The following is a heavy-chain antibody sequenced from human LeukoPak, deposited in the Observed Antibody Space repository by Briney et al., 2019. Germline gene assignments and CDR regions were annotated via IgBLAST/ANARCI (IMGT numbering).Heavy chain of an antibody. D-gene: IGHD3-10*01. CDR2: MNPNSGNT. V-gene: IGHV1-8*02. CDR1: GYTFTSYY. Sequence: GASVKVSCKASGYTFTSYYMHWVRQATGQGLEWMGWMNPNSGNTGYAQKFQGRVTMTRNTSISTAYMELSSLRSEDTAVYYCARADGDSGSSYYFDYWGQGTLVTVSS. CDR3: ARADGDSGSSYYFDY. J-gene: IGHJ4*02.